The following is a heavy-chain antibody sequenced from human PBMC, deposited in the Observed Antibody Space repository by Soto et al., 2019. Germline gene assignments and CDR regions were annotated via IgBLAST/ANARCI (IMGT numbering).Heavy chain of an antibody. CDR2: ILSDGSKK. J-gene: IGHJ4*02. CDR1: RFTFSYYA. D-gene: IGHD6-6*01. Sequence: PGGSLRLSCAASRFTFSYYAMHWIRQAPGKGLEWVADILSDGSKKYHAESVKGRFTISRDNAKNSLYLQMNSLRAEDTAVYYCARVASIAAFYWGQGTLVTVSS. V-gene: IGHV3-30*04. CDR3: ARVASIAAFY.